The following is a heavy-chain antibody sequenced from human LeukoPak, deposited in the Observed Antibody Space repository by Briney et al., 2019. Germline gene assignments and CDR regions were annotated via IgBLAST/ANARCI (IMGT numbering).Heavy chain of an antibody. CDR3: VRGGIRLAGLDAFDI. V-gene: IGHV3-13*01. CDR2: IGVGGDT. Sequence: GESLRLSCAASGFTFSKYDMYWVRQTTGKGLECVSAIGVGGDTKYTDSVKGRFTISRENGKESLYLHMNSLRAEDTAVYYCVRGGIRLAGLDAFDIWGQGTVVAVFS. CDR1: GFTFSKYD. D-gene: IGHD6-19*01. J-gene: IGHJ3*02.